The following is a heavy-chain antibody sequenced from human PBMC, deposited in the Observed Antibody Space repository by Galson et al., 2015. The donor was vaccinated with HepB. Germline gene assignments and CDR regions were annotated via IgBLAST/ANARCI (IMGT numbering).Heavy chain of an antibody. J-gene: IGHJ6*02. CDR3: AREGNTFGGGYGMDV. Sequence: SLRLSCAASGFTFSSYWMHWVRQAPGKGLVWVSRINSDGSSTSYADSVKGRFTISRDNAKNTLYLQMNSLRAEDTAVYYCAREGNTFGGGYGMDVWGQGTTVTVSS. V-gene: IGHV3-74*01. D-gene: IGHD3-16*01. CDR2: INSDGSST. CDR1: GFTFSSYW.